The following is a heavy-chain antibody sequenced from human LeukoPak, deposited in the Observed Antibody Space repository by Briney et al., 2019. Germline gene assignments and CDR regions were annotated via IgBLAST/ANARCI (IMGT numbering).Heavy chain of an antibody. CDR1: GLTFSTYS. J-gene: IGHJ3*01. D-gene: IGHD5-24*01. Sequence: GGSLRLSCAASGLTFSTYSLNWVRQAPGKGLEWVSYITPSTSTIYYADSVKGRFTISGDNAKKSVYLQMNSLRDDDTAMYYCARERDGYNSVFAFDVWGQGTMVTVSS. CDR3: ARERDGYNSVFAFDV. V-gene: IGHV3-48*02. CDR2: ITPSTSTI.